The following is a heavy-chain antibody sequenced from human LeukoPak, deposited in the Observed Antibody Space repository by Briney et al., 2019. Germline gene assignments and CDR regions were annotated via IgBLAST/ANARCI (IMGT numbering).Heavy chain of an antibody. Sequence: SGGSLRLSCVASGFTFSSYSMNWVRQAPGKGLEWVSQISSSSSSIYYADSVKGRFTISRDNAKNSPYLQMNSLRAEDTAVYYCAELGITMIGGVWGKGTTVTISS. J-gene: IGHJ6*04. CDR2: ISSSSSSI. V-gene: IGHV3-48*01. CDR3: AELGITMIGGV. CDR1: GFTFSSYS. D-gene: IGHD3-10*02.